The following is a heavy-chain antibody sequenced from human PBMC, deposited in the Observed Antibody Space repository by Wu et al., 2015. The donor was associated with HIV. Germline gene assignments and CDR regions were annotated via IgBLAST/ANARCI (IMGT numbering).Heavy chain of an antibody. Sequence: QVQLVQSGAEVKKPGASVKVSCKAAGYTFTSYYMHWVRQAPGQGLEWMGIINPSGSSTNYAQKFQGRVTMTRDMSTSTVYMELSSLRSEDTAVYYCARSMITFGGVINHLDYWGQGTLVTVS. CDR2: INPSGSST. J-gene: IGHJ4*02. CDR1: GYTFTSYY. CDR3: ARSMITFGGVINHLDY. D-gene: IGHD3-16*02. V-gene: IGHV1-46*01.